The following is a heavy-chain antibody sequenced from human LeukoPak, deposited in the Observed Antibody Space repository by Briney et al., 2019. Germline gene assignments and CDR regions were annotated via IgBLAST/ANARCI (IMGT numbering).Heavy chain of an antibody. J-gene: IGHJ6*02. D-gene: IGHD5-18*01. CDR3: ARAATAMASALYYYYYGMDV. V-gene: IGHV7-4-1*02. CDR2: FNTNTGNP. CDR1: GYTFTSYA. Sequence: ASVKVSCKASGYTFTSYAMNWVRQAPGQGLEWMGWFNTNTGNPTYAQGFTGRFVFSLDTSVSTAYLQISSLKAEDTAVYYCARAATAMASALYYYYYGMDVWGQGTTVTVSS.